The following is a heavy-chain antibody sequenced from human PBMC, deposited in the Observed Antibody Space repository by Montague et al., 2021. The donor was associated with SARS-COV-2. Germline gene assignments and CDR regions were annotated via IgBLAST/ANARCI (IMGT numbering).Heavy chain of an antibody. D-gene: IGHD3-3*01. CDR2: IHTSGST. J-gene: IGHJ6*02. CDR3: ASGKYYDFWSGYYSHDYVSGMDV. Sequence: SETLSLTRTVSGGSISSYYWSWIRQSAGKGLEWIGRIHTSGSTDXNPSLNSRVTMSVDTSKNQFSLKLSSVTAADTAVYHCASGKYYDFWSGYYSHDYVSGMDVWGQGTTVIVSS. V-gene: IGHV4-4*07. CDR1: GGSISSYY.